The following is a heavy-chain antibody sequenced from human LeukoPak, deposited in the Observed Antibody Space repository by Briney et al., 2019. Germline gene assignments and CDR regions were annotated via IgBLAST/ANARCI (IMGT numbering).Heavy chain of an antibody. J-gene: IGHJ4*02. D-gene: IGHD1-26*01. CDR3: ASYPVSGSYYDY. CDR2: IYYSGST. CDR1: GGTFSIYA. Sequence: SETLSLTCAVSGGTFSIYARSWIRLPPGKGLEWIGYIYYSGSTNYNPSLKSRVTISVDTSKIQFSLKLSSVTAADTAVYYCASYPVSGSYYDYWGQGTLVTVSS. V-gene: IGHV4-59*08.